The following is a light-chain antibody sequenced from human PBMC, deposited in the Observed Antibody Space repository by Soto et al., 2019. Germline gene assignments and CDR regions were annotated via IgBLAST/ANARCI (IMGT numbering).Light chain of an antibody. V-gene: IGKV1-5*03. J-gene: IGKJ2*01. CDR1: QSISSW. CDR2: KAS. Sequence: DIQMTQSPSTLSASVGDRVTLTCRASQSISSWLAWYQQKPGRAPKLLIYKASSLESGVPSRFSGSGSGTEFTLTISSLQPDDFATYYCQQYNSYSRYTFGQGTKREIK. CDR3: QQYNSYSRYT.